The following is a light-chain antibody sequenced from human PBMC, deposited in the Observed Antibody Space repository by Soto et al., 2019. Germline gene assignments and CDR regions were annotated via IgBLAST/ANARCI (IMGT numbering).Light chain of an antibody. J-gene: IGKJ1*01. CDR1: QRISSN. CDR3: QQYNKLPRT. CDR2: GAS. Sequence: EIVMTQSRATLSVSPGERVTLSCRASQRISSNLAWYQQEPGQPPRLLIYGASTRATGIPARFSGSGSETEFTLTISSLQSEDFAVYYCQQYNKLPRTFGQGTKVEI. V-gene: IGKV3-15*01.